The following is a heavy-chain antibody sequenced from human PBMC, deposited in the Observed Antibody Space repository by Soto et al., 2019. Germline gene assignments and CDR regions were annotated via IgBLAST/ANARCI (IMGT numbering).Heavy chain of an antibody. CDR2: VTLNSGTI. J-gene: IGHJ4*02. V-gene: IGHV3-9*01. D-gene: IGHD2-21*01. CDR1: GFTFHDSA. Sequence: EVQLVESGGGLVQPGGSLRLSCAVSGFTFHDSAMHWVRQAPGKGLEWVSSVTLNSGTIGYADSVQGRFTVSRDNARNSLYLQMNSVRAEDTALYLCAKGLCVGTCPFDYWGQGTLVTVSS. CDR3: AKGLCVGTCPFDY.